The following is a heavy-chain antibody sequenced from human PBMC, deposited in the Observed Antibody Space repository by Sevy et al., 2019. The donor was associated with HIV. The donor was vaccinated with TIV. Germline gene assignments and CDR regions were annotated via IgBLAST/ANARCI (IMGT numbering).Heavy chain of an antibody. CDR1: GDSVSSNSAA. Sequence: SQTLSLTCAISGDSVSSNSAAWNWIRQSPSRGLEWLGRTYYRSKWYNDYAVSVKSRITINPDTSKNQFSLQLNSVTPEDTAVYYCARMSGYGGNYYYYGMDVWGQGTTVTVSS. J-gene: IGHJ6*02. CDR3: ARMSGYGGNYYYYGMDV. V-gene: IGHV6-1*01. D-gene: IGHD4-17*01. CDR2: TYYRSKWYN.